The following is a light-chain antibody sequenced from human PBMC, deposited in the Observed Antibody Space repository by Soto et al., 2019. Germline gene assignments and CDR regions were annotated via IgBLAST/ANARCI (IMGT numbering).Light chain of an antibody. V-gene: IGKV3-15*01. CDR2: GAS. CDR1: QSVSSN. Sequence: EIVMTQSPATPSVSPGERATLCCRSSQSVSSNLAWYQQKPGQAPRLLIYGASTRATGIPARFSGSGSGTEFTLTISSLLSEDFAVYYCQQYNNWPPWTFGQGTKVDI. CDR3: QQYNNWPPWT. J-gene: IGKJ1*01.